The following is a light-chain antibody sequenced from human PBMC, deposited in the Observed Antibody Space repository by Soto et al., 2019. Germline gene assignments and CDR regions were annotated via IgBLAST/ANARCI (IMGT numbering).Light chain of an antibody. V-gene: IGLV2-23*01. CDR3: CSYAGRSTLV. CDR2: EGS. CDR1: SSVVGSYNL. J-gene: IGLJ2*01. Sequence: QSALTQPASVSGSPGQSITISCTGTSSVVGSYNLVSWYQQHPGKAPKLMIYEGSKRPSGVSNRFSGSKSGNTASLTISGLQAEDEADYYCCSYAGRSTLVFGGGTQLTVL.